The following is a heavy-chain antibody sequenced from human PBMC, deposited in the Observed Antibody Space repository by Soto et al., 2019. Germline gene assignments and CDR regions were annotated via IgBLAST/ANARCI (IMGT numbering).Heavy chain of an antibody. Sequence: PGGSLRLSCAASGFTFDDYAMHWVRQAPGKGLEWVSGISWNSGSIGYADSVKGRFTISRDNAKNSLYLQMNSLRAEDTALYYCAKDALWFGPADYYYYMDVWGKGTTVTVSS. CDR2: ISWNSGSI. D-gene: IGHD3-10*01. CDR1: GFTFDDYA. V-gene: IGHV3-9*01. CDR3: AKDALWFGPADYYYYMDV. J-gene: IGHJ6*03.